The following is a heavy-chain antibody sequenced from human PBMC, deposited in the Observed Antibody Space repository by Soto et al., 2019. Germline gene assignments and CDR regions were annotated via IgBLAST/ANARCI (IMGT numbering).Heavy chain of an antibody. J-gene: IGHJ5*02. Sequence: SVKVSCKASGGTFSSYAISWVRQAPGQWFDWMGGIIPIFGTANYAQKFQGRVTITADESTSTAYMELSSLRSEDTAVYYCARAYGDYVESDWFDPWGQGTLVTVSS. D-gene: IGHD4-17*01. CDR1: GGTFSSYA. V-gene: IGHV1-69*13. CDR2: IIPIFGTA. CDR3: ARAYGDYVESDWFDP.